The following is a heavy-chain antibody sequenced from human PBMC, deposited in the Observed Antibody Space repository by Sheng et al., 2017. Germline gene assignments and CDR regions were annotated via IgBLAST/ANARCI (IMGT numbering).Heavy chain of an antibody. D-gene: IGHD2-15*01. Sequence: QVQLQESGPGLVKPSETLSLTCSVSGGSISSYYWNWIRQPAGKGLEWIGRIYSSGSTNYNSSLKSRLTMSIDTSKNQFSLKLNSVTAADTDVYYCARGQGLPFDYWGQGALVTVSS. V-gene: IGHV4-4*07. CDR3: ARGQGLPFDY. J-gene: IGHJ4*02. CDR1: GGSISSYY. CDR2: IYSSGST.